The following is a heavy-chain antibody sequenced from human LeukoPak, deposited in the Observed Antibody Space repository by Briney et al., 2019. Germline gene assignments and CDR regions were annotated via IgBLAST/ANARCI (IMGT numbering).Heavy chain of an antibody. CDR1: GFTFSSYG. D-gene: IGHD1-26*01. Sequence: PGGSLRLSCAASGFTFSSYGMHWVRQAPGKVLEWVALISHDGSKKYYADSVKGRFTISRDNSKNTLYLQMNSLRAEDTAVYYCAKDGSGDPTQNGSYWDNWFDPWGQGTLVTVSS. CDR3: AKDGSGDPTQNGSYWDNWFDP. J-gene: IGHJ5*02. CDR2: ISHDGSKK. V-gene: IGHV3-30*18.